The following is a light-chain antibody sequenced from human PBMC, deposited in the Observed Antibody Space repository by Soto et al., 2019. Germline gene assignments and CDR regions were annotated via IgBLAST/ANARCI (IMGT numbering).Light chain of an antibody. CDR1: SGDFGGYNY. J-gene: IGLJ1*01. CDR2: GVT. Sequence: QSALTQPASVSGSPGQSITISCTGASGDFGGYNYVSWYQQHPGKAPQLLIYGVTNRPSGVSNRFSGSKSGNTASLTISGLQADDEAEYYCNSYTNTNTLPVFGTGTKLTVL. CDR3: NSYTNTNTLPV. V-gene: IGLV2-14*01.